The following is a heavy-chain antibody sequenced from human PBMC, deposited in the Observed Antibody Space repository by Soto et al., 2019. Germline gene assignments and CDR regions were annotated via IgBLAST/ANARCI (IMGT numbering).Heavy chain of an antibody. CDR2: ISAYTGKA. CDR3: ARDQRYYGSGSYYSDN. J-gene: IGHJ4*02. Sequence: QVQLVQSGPEVKKPGASVKVSCKTSGYVFISYGISWVRQAPGHGLEWGGWISAYTGKADYAQKFQFRVTMTTETSTSTAFLELWSLRFDDTAVYYCARDQRYYGSGSYYSDNWGQGTLVTVSS. CDR1: GYVFISYG. D-gene: IGHD3-10*01. V-gene: IGHV1-18*04.